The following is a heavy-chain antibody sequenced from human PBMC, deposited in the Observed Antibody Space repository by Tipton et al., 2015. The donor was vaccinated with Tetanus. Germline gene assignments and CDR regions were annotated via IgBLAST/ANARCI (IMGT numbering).Heavy chain of an antibody. D-gene: IGHD1-26*01. CDR1: GGSISSYY. CDR3: AGDGSGFGGSYDY. Sequence: GLVKPSETLSLTCTVSGGSISSYYWSWIRQPAGKGLEWIGRIYTSESTNYNPSLKSRVSISVDTSMNSFSLNLSSVTAADTAVYYCAGDGSGFGGSYDYWGQGTLVTVSS. J-gene: IGHJ4*02. V-gene: IGHV4-4*07. CDR2: IYTSEST.